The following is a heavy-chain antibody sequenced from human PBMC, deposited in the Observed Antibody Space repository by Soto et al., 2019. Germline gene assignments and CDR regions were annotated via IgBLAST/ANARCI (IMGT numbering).Heavy chain of an antibody. V-gene: IGHV4-59*01. CDR3: ARGEAGAAAGLDP. J-gene: IGHJ5*02. CDR1: GGSISSYY. CDR2: IYYSGST. D-gene: IGHD6-13*01. Sequence: SETLSLTCTVSGGSISSYYWSWIRQPPGKGLEWIGYIYYSGSTNYNPSLKSRVTISVDTSKNQFSLKLSSVTAADTAVYYCARGEAGAAAGLDPWGQGTLVTVSS.